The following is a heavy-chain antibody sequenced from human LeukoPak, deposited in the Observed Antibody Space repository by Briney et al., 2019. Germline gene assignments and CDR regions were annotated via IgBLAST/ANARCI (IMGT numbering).Heavy chain of an antibody. CDR2: ISGSGGST. CDR1: GFTFRSYA. V-gene: IGHV3-23*01. CDR3: AKARNLGESNPLDY. Sequence: GGSLRLSCAASGFTFRSYAMSWVRQAPGKGLEWVSVISGSGGSTYYADSVRGRFTISRDNSKNTLYLRMNSLRAEDTAAYYCAKARNLGESNPLDYWGQGTLVTVSS. J-gene: IGHJ4*02. D-gene: IGHD3-16*01.